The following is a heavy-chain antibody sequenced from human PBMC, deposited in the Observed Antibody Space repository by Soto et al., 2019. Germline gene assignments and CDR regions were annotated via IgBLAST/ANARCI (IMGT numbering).Heavy chain of an antibody. CDR2: IIPIFGTA. J-gene: IGHJ6*02. V-gene: IGHV1-69*13. CDR1: GGTFSSYA. CDR3: AEGRGCSGGSCHSTYYYGMDV. D-gene: IGHD2-15*01. Sequence: SVKVSCKASGGTFSSYAISWVRQAPGQGLEWMGGIIPIFGTANYAQKFQGRVTITADESTSTAYMELSSLRSEDTAVYYCAEGRGCSGGSCHSTYYYGMDVWGQGTTVTVSS.